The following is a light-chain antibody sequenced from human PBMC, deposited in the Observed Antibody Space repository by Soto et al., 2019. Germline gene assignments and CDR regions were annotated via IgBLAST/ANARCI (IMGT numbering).Light chain of an antibody. CDR3: QPYDCRMSGYV. CDR2: NDN. CDR1: SSNIGAGSG. V-gene: IGLV1-40*01. Sequence: QSVLTQPPSVSGAPGQRVTISSTRSSSNIGAGSGVHWYQQLPATAPKLLIYNDNKRPSGVPDRFSGSKSGTSASLAITGLQAEDEADYYCQPYDCRMSGYVSGTGTKVTV. J-gene: IGLJ1*01.